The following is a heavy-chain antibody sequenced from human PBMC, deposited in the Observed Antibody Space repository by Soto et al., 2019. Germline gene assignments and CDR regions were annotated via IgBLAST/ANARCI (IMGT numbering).Heavy chain of an antibody. CDR1: SYTFTSCG. V-gene: IGHV1-18*01. CDR3: ARDTSYDFWSGYTGRFDP. D-gene: IGHD3-3*01. J-gene: IGHJ5*02. Sequence: ASVLVSCRASSYTFTSCGINWVRQAPGQGREGMGWISAYNGNTNYAQKLQGRVTMTTDTSTSTAYMELRRLRSDDTAVYSCARDTSYDFWSGYTGRFDPWGQRILVTVSS. CDR2: ISAYNGNT.